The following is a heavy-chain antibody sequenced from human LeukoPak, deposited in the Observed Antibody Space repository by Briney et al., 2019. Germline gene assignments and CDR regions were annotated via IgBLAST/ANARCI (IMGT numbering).Heavy chain of an antibody. D-gene: IGHD3-10*01. CDR2: IYSGGST. Sequence: GGSLRLSCAASGFTVSSNYMSWVRQAPGKGLEWVSVIYSGGSTYYADSVKGRFTISRDNSKNTLYLQMNSLRAEDTAVYYCARERRQYGSGSYWGYFDYWGQGTLVTVSS. CDR3: ARERRQYGSGSYWGYFDY. CDR1: GFTVSSNY. J-gene: IGHJ4*02. V-gene: IGHV3-53*01.